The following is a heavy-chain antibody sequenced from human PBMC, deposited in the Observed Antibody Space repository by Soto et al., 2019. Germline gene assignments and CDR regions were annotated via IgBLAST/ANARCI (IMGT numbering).Heavy chain of an antibody. CDR3: AREGLWTAAAGQLDAFGI. Sequence: GGSLRLSCAPSGFTFRDFAMIWVRQAPGKRLEWVSAISGSGETPYYADSGKGRFIISRDNFRNTRYLQMSSLRVEDTAVYYCAREGLWTAAAGQLDAFGIWGQGTMVTVSS. CDR1: GFTFRDFA. J-gene: IGHJ3*02. D-gene: IGHD6-13*01. V-gene: IGHV3-23*01. CDR2: ISGSGETP.